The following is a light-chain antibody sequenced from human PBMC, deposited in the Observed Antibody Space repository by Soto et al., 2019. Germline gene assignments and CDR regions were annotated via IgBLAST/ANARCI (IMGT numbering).Light chain of an antibody. V-gene: IGLV1-40*01. Sequence: QAVVTQPPSVSGAPGQRVTISCTGSSSNIGAGYDVHWYRQLPGTAPKLLIYGNSNRPSGVPDRFSGSKSGTSASLAITGLQAEDEADYYCQSYDSSLSGSLFGGGTKLTVL. CDR1: SSNIGAGYD. CDR2: GNS. CDR3: QSYDSSLSGSL. J-gene: IGLJ3*02.